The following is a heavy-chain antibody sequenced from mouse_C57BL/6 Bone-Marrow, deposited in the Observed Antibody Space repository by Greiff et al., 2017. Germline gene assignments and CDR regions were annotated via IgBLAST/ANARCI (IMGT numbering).Heavy chain of an antibody. D-gene: IGHD2-5*01. V-gene: IGHV2-3*01. CDR3: AKPGSNYPYYAMDY. Sequence: QVQLQQSGPGLVAPSQSLSITCTVSGFSLTSSGVSWVRQPPGKGLEWLGVIWGDGSTNYHSALISRLSISKDNSNSQVFLKLNSLQTDDTATYYCAKPGSNYPYYAMDYWGQGTSVTVSS. CDR1: GFSLTSSG. J-gene: IGHJ4*01. CDR2: IWGDGST.